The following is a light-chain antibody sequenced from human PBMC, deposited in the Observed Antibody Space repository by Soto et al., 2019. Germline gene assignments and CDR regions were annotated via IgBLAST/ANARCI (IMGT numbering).Light chain of an antibody. Sequence: QSVLTQPASVSGSPGQSITISCTGTSSDVGGYNFVSWYQQHPGKAPKLLIYGVSNRPSGVSNRFSGSKSGNTASLTISGLPAEDEADYYCNSYTSSNTYFFGTGTKVTVL. CDR1: SSDVGGYNF. CDR2: GVS. CDR3: NSYTSSNTYF. J-gene: IGLJ1*01. V-gene: IGLV2-14*01.